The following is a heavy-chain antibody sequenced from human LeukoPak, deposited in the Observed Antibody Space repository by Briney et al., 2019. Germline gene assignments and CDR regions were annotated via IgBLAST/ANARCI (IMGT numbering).Heavy chain of an antibody. CDR3: VRQWPGRWQQFRDYIRFDY. CDR1: GGSVYSTTYY. D-gene: IGHD5-24*01. V-gene: IGHV4-39*01. CDR2: FFYSGVP. Sequence: PSETLSLTCSVSGGSVYSTTYYWGWIRQPPGKGLEWIGSFFYSGVPYYSPSLKSRVSISVDTSKNQISLTLNSVSAADTAVYYCVRQWPGRWQQFRDYIRFDYWGQGILVTVSS. J-gene: IGHJ4*02.